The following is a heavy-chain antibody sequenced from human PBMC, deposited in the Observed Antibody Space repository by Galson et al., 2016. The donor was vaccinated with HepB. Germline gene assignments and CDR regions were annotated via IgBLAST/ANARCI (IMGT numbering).Heavy chain of an antibody. J-gene: IGHJ6*02. Sequence: SVKVSCKASGYTFTNYGLSWVRQAPGQGLEWMGWISAYIGNARYAQKLQGRVALTTDTSTSTAYMELRSLRSDDTAVYYCARWGPMVRGVMKYHYGMHVWGQGTTVTVSS. CDR2: ISAYIGNA. V-gene: IGHV1-18*01. CDR1: GYTFTNYG. D-gene: IGHD3-10*01. CDR3: ARWGPMVRGVMKYHYGMHV.